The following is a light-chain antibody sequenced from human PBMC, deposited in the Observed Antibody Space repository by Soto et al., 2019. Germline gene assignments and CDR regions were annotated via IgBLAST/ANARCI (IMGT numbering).Light chain of an antibody. Sequence: DIQMTQSPSTLSGSVGDRVTITCRASQTISSWLAWYQQKPGKAPKLLIYKASTLKSGVPSRFRVSGSGTEFTLTISCLQPDDFAIYYCQHYNSYSEAFGQGTKVELK. CDR3: QHYNSYSEA. V-gene: IGKV1-5*03. CDR2: KAS. J-gene: IGKJ1*01. CDR1: QTISSW.